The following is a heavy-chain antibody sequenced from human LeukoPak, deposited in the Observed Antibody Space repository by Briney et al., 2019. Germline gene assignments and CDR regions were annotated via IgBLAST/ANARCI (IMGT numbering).Heavy chain of an antibody. CDR2: IYHSGST. V-gene: IGHV4-4*02. CDR3: ARDEGSSWSYDY. Sequence: PSETLSLTCAVSGGSISSSNWWSWVRQPPGKGLEWIGEIYHSGSTNYNPSLKSRVTISVDTSKNQFSLKLSSVTAADTAVYYCARDEGSSWSYDYWGQGTLVTVSS. D-gene: IGHD6-13*01. CDR1: GGSISSSNW. J-gene: IGHJ4*02.